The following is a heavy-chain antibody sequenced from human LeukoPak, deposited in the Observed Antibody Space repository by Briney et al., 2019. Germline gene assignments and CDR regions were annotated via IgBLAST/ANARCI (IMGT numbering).Heavy chain of an antibody. D-gene: IGHD3-16*01. V-gene: IGHV3-33*01. Sequence: PGGSLRLSCAASGFSLINYGLHWVRQGPGKGLEWLAVINYDGSNRYYADSVKGRFTISKDSSENTLYLQMNRLRADDTAIYYCARWGGTRQFYFDYWGQGTLATVSS. CDR2: INYDGSNR. CDR3: ARWGGTRQFYFDY. J-gene: IGHJ4*02. CDR1: GFSLINYG.